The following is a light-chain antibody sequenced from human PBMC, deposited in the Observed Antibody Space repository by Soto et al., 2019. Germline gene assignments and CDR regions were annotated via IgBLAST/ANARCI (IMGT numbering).Light chain of an antibody. Sequence: TVMTQSPATLSVSLGERATLSCTASQSISTNLVWYQQKPGQAPSLLIYGASTRATGIPARFSGSGSGTEFTLTISSLQPEDFAVYYCQQYKNWPRTFGQGTK. CDR3: QQYKNWPRT. V-gene: IGKV3-15*01. J-gene: IGKJ1*01. CDR2: GAS. CDR1: QSISTN.